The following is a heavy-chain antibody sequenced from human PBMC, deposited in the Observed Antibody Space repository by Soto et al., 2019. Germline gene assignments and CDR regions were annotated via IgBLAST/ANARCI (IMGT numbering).Heavy chain of an antibody. J-gene: IGHJ3*02. Sequence: ASVKVSCKASDYTFTSYGISWVLQAPGHGFERMGWITPSFGTTNYAQKLQGRVTMTADKSTSTAYMELSSLRSEDTAVYYCAKWIVVVPDAFDIWGQGIMVTVSS. CDR1: DYTFTSYG. V-gene: IGHV1-69*06. D-gene: IGHD3-22*01. CDR3: AKWIVVVPDAFDI. CDR2: ITPSFGTT.